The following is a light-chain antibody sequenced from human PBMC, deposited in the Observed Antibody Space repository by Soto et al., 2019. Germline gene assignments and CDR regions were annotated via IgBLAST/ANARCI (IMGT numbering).Light chain of an antibody. J-gene: IGKJ4*01. CDR3: QHYSDSPLT. Sequence: EIVLTQSPGTLSLSPGERATLSCRASQTVRTNYLAWFQHTPGQAPRLLIYGASSRAAGIPDRFSGSGSGTDFTLNINRLEPEDFAVYFCQHYSDSPLTFGGGTKVEIK. V-gene: IGKV3-20*01. CDR2: GAS. CDR1: QTVRTNY.